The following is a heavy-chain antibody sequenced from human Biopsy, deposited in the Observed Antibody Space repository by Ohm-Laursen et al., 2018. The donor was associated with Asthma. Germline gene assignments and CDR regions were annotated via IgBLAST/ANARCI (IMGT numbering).Heavy chain of an antibody. D-gene: IGHD3-3*01. J-gene: IGHJ6*02. CDR1: GLSSSGYY. V-gene: IGHV4-34*01. Sequence: SEILSLTCSMYGLSSSGYYWTWIRQPPGKGLEWIGESDHRGNTNINPTLKSRVTISKDKSANEFSLKMRSVTAADTAIYYCARGPEWSGLDIWGQGTTVTVSS. CDR2: SDHRGNT. CDR3: ARGPEWSGLDI.